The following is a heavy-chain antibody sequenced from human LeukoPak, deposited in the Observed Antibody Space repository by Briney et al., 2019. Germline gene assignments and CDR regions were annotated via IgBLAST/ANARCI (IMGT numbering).Heavy chain of an antibody. Sequence: GESLQISCKGSGYSFTSYWIGWVRQMPGKGLEWMGIIYPGDSDTRYSPSFQGQVTISADKSISTAYLQWSSLKASDTAMYYCARLAFPYSSNYYFDYWGQGALVTVSS. D-gene: IGHD6-13*01. J-gene: IGHJ4*02. CDR3: ARLAFPYSSNYYFDY. CDR2: IYPGDSDT. CDR1: GYSFTSYW. V-gene: IGHV5-51*01.